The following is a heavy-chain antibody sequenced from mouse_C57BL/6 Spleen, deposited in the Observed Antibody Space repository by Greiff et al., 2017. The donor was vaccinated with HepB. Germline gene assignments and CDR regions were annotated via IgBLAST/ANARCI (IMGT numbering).Heavy chain of an antibody. Sequence: EVQLQQSGPELVKPGASVKMSCKASGYTFPDYNMHWVKQRHGKSLEWIGYINPNNGGTSYNQKFKGKATLTVNKSSSTAYMELRSLTSEDPAVYYCARSVYYGNYADYWGQGTTLTVSS. D-gene: IGHD2-1*01. CDR2: INPNNGGT. CDR3: ARSVYYGNYADY. V-gene: IGHV1-22*01. J-gene: IGHJ2*01. CDR1: GYTFPDYN.